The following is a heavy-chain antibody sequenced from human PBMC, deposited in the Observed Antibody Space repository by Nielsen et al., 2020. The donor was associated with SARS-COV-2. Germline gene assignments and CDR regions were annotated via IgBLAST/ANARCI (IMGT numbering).Heavy chain of an antibody. CDR3: ARGGSITIFGVVIINWFDP. CDR2: IYYSGST. Sequence: SETLSLTCTVSGGSISSSSYYWGWIRQPPGKGLEWIGYIYYSGSTYYNPSLKSRVTISVDTSKNQFSLKLSSVTAADTAVYYCARGGSITIFGVVIINWFDPWGQGTLVTVSS. J-gene: IGHJ5*02. V-gene: IGHV4-31*03. CDR1: GGSISSSSYY. D-gene: IGHD3-3*01.